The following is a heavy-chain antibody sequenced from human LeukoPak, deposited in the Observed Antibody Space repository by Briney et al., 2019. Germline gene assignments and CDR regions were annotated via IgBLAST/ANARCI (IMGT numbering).Heavy chain of an antibody. D-gene: IGHD6-19*01. J-gene: IGHJ4*02. CDR2: IYSDGST. CDR3: ARLTVSGQLDY. Sequence: PGGSLRLSCAASGFTVSSNYMNWVRRAPGKGLEWVSVIYSDGSTYYADSVKGGFTISRDNSKNTLYLQMNSLRVEDTAMYYCARLTVSGQLDYWGQGTLVTVSS. V-gene: IGHV3-66*01. CDR1: GFTVSSNY.